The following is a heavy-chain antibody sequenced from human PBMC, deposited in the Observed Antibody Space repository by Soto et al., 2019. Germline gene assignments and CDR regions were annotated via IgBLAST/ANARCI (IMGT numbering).Heavy chain of an antibody. Sequence: GGSLRLSCAASRFTVSSNYMSWVRQAPGKGLEWFSVIYSGGSTYSADSVKGRFTISRDNSKNTLYLQMNSLRAEDTAVYYCAVRYQLPTYGMDVWGQGTTVTVSS. CDR1: RFTVSSNY. CDR2: IYSGGST. V-gene: IGHV3-53*01. CDR3: AVRYQLPTYGMDV. D-gene: IGHD2-2*01. J-gene: IGHJ6*02.